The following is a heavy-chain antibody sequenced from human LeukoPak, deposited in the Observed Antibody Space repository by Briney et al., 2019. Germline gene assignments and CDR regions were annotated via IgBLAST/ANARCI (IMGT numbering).Heavy chain of an antibody. D-gene: IGHD2-2*01. CDR2: IYYSGNT. CDR1: GGSISSDY. J-gene: IGHJ4*02. V-gene: IGHV4-59*12. CDR3: ARDRYCSSTSCYAKGGFDY. Sequence: SETLSLTCTVSGGSISSDYWSWIRQPPGKGLEWIGYIYYSGNTNYNPSLKSRVTISMGTSKNQFSLKLSSVTAADTAVYYCARDRYCSSTSCYAKGGFDYWGQGTLVTVSS.